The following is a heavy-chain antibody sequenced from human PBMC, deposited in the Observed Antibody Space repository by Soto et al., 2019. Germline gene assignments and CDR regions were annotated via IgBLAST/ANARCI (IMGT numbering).Heavy chain of an antibody. V-gene: IGHV1-18*04. Sequence: ASVKVSCKASGYTFTSYGISWVRQAPGQGLEWMGWISAYNGNTSYAQKLQGRVTMTTDTSTSTAYMELRSLRSDDTAVYYCARDSADISGGVLDYWGQGTLVTVSS. CDR1: GYTFTSYG. J-gene: IGHJ4*02. CDR3: ARDSADISGGVLDY. D-gene: IGHD3-16*01. CDR2: ISAYNGNT.